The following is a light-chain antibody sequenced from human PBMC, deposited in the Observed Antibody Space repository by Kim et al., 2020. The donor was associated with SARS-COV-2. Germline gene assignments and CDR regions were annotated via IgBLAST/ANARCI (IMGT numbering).Light chain of an antibody. CDR3: QQRGNWPLT. J-gene: IGKJ4*01. V-gene: IGKV3-11*01. Sequence: LSPGERATLSCRASQSVSSYLSWYQQKPGQAPRLLIYDASKRATGIPARFSGSGSGTDFTLTISSLEPEDFAVYYCQQRGNWPLTFGGGTKVDIK. CDR1: QSVSSY. CDR2: DAS.